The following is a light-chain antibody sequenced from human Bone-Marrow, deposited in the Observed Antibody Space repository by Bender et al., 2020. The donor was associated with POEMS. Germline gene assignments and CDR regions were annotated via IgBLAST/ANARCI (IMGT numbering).Light chain of an antibody. J-gene: IGLJ3*02. Sequence: QSALTQPPSVSGSPGQSVTMYCTGSSSDIGSSNRVSWYQQPPGTAPKLVLYGVSNRPSGVPDRFSGSKSDNTASLTISGLQAEDEAEYYCSSHTSNRILVFGGGTKLTVL. CDR3: SSHTSNRILV. V-gene: IGLV2-18*02. CDR1: SSDIGSSNR. CDR2: GVS.